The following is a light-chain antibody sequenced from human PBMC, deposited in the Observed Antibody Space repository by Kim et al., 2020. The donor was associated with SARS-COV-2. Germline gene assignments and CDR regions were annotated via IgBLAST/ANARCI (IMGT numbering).Light chain of an antibody. CDR1: NSDIGGYKY. Sequence: SALTQPPSASGSPGQSVTITCTGTNSDIGGYKYVSWYQQHPGKAPRLMIFEVNKRPSGVPDRFSGSKSGNMASLTVSGLQAEDEADYYCSSFAGRNTFGVFGGGTQLTVL. CDR2: EVN. V-gene: IGLV2-8*01. CDR3: SSFAGRNTFGV. J-gene: IGLJ3*02.